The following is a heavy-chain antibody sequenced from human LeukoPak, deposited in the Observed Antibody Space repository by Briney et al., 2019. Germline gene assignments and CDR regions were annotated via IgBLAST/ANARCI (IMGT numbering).Heavy chain of an antibody. Sequence: PGGSLRLSCAASGFTLSSYAMSWVRQAPGKGLEWVSAISGSGGSTYYADSVKGRFTISRDNSKNTLYLQMNSLRAEDTAVYYCARLGHVLRYFDWLLKGRYFDYWGQGTLVTVSS. V-gene: IGHV3-23*01. CDR1: GFTLSSYA. J-gene: IGHJ4*02. CDR2: ISGSGGST. D-gene: IGHD3-9*01. CDR3: ARLGHVLRYFDWLLKGRYFDY.